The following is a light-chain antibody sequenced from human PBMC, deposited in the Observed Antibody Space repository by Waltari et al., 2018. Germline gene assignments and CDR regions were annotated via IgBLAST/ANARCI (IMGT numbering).Light chain of an antibody. Sequence: EIVLTQSPGPLALSPGEQATLSCRASQSINNRHLAWYQQKPGQTPRLLIWGASNRAGGLPDRFSGSGSGTDFTLTISRLEPEDFAVYYCQQYDSSLPGTFGPGTKVDIK. CDR3: QQYDSSLPGT. V-gene: IGKV3-20*01. J-gene: IGKJ3*01. CDR1: QSINNRH. CDR2: GAS.